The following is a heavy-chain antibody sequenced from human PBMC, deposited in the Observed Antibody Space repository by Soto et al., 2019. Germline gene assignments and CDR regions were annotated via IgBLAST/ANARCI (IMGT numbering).Heavy chain of an antibody. CDR3: AREGYCSSTSCYLSNVFDL. Sequence: GASVKVSCKASGYTFTGYYMHWVRQAPGQGLEWMGWINPNSGGTNYAQKFQGRVTMTRDTSINTAYMELSRLRSDDTAVYFCAREGYCSSTSCYLSNVFDLWGQGTLVTVSS. J-gene: IGHJ5*02. D-gene: IGHD2-2*01. CDR1: GYTFTGYY. CDR2: INPNSGGT. V-gene: IGHV1-2*02.